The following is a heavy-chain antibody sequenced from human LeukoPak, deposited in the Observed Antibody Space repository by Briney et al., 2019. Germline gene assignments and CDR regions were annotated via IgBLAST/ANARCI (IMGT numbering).Heavy chain of an antibody. CDR3: TTLTTVTTRDY. V-gene: IGHV3-15*07. CDR2: IKSKTDGGTT. Sequence: GGSLRLSCAASGFTFSNAWMNWVRQAPGKGPEWVGRIKSKTDGGTTDYAAPVKGRFTVSRDDSKNTLYLHMNSLKTEDTAVYYCTTLTTVTTRDYWGQGTLVTVSS. J-gene: IGHJ4*02. D-gene: IGHD4-17*01. CDR1: GFTFSNAW.